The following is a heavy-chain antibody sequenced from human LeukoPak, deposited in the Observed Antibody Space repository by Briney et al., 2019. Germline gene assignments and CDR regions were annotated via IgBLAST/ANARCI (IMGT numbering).Heavy chain of an antibody. D-gene: IGHD6-25*01. CDR2: ISSSGSTI. CDR1: GFTFSDYY. CDR3: ARRTQYSGALSDS. Sequence: PGRSLRLSCAASGFTFSDYYMSWIRQAPGKGLEWVSYISSSGSTIYYADSVKGRFTISRDNAKNSLYLQMNSLRAEHTAVYYSARRTQYSGALSDSWGQGTLVTVSS. J-gene: IGHJ4*02. V-gene: IGHV3-11*04.